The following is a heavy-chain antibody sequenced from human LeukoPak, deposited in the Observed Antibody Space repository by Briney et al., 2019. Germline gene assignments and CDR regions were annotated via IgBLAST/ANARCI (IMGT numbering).Heavy chain of an antibody. CDR1: GYTLTELS. CDR3: ATLPLHRLVRGPIAPFAHWGDY. V-gene: IGHV1-24*01. Sequence: ASVKVSCKVSGYTLTELSMHWVRQAPGKGLEWMGGFDPEDGETIYAQKFQGRVTMTEDTSTDTAYMELSSLRSEDTAVYYCATLPLHRLVRGPIAPFAHWGDYWGQGTLVTVSS. D-gene: IGHD3-10*01. CDR2: FDPEDGET. J-gene: IGHJ4*02.